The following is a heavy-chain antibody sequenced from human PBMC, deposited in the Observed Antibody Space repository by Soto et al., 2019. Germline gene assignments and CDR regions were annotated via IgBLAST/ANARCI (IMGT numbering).Heavy chain of an antibody. CDR1: GGSFSGYY. CDR3: ARVSPQEVYWFDP. V-gene: IGHV4-34*01. J-gene: IGHJ5*02. CDR2: INHSGST. Sequence: SETLSLTCAVYGGSFSGYYWTWIRQPPGTGLEWIGEINHSGSTNYNPSLKSRVTISVDTSKNQFSLKLSSVTAADTAVYYCARVSPQEVYWFDPWGQGTLVTVSS.